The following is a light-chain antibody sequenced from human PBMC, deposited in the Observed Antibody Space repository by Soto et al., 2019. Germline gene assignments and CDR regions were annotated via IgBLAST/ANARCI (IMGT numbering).Light chain of an antibody. Sequence: DIQMTQSPSTLSASVGDRVTITCRASQSISSWLAWYHQKPGKAPKLLIYDASSLESGVPSRFSGSGSGTECTLTISSLQPDDFAPDYCQQYKRDPVTCGQGTKLDLK. CDR1: QSISSW. CDR3: QQYKRDPVT. CDR2: DAS. V-gene: IGKV1-5*01. J-gene: IGKJ2*01.